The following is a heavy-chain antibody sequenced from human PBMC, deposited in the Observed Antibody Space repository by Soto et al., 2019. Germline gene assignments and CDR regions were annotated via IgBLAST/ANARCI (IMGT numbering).Heavy chain of an antibody. J-gene: IGHJ4*02. Sequence: SETLSLTCSVSGGSISGSYWSWIRQSPGKGLEWLGYVYYTGSTNYSTSLRSRVSISVDTSKNEFSLRLSSVTAADTAVYFCARSVAVPGAHIDYWGQGTQVTVSS. CDR1: GGSISGSY. CDR3: ARSVAVPGAHIDY. CDR2: VYYTGST. D-gene: IGHD6-19*01. V-gene: IGHV4-59*01.